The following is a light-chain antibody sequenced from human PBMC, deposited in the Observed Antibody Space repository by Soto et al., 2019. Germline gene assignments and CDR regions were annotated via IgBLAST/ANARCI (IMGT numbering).Light chain of an antibody. CDR1: QSVSFY. V-gene: IGKV3-11*01. Sequence: EIVLPQSPATLSLSPGERATLSCRASQSVSFYLAWYQQKPGETPRLLIYDATNRATGIPDRFSGSASGTDFTLTISSLEPEDFAVYYCHQRSDWPLTFGGGTKVEI. CDR3: HQRSDWPLT. J-gene: IGKJ4*01. CDR2: DAT.